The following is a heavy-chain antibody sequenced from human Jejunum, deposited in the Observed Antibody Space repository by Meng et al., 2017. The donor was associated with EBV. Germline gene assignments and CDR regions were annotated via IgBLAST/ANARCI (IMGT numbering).Heavy chain of an antibody. CDR3: ARDGGPSGSYAYWFDP. J-gene: IGHJ5*02. Sequence: HVPGPGRVKPLGPLSLTCAVSGGSISSSNWWSWVRQPPGKGPEWIGEIFHIGTTNYNPTLKSRVTMSVDKSKNHFSLKLTSVTAADTAVYYCARDGGPSGSYAYWFDPWGQGTLVTVSS. CDR2: IFHIGTT. V-gene: IGHV4-4*02. D-gene: IGHD1-26*01. CDR1: GGSISSSNW.